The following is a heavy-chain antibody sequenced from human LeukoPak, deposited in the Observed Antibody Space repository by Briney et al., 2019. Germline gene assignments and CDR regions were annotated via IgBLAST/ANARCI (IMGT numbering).Heavy chain of an antibody. CDR1: GYTFTGYY. Sequence: ASVKVSCKASGYTFTGYYMHWVRQAPGQGLEWMGWINPNSGGTNYAQKFQGRVTMTRDTSISTAYMELSRLRSDDTAVYYCARVRNYYDSSINYFDYWGQGTLVTVSS. CDR2: INPNSGGT. CDR3: ARVRNYYDSSINYFDY. V-gene: IGHV1-2*02. J-gene: IGHJ4*02. D-gene: IGHD3-22*01.